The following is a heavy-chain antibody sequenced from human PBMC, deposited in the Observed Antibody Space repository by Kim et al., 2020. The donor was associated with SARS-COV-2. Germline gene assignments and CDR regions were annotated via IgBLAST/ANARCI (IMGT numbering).Heavy chain of an antibody. CDR2: ISAYNGNT. CDR1: GYTFTSYG. D-gene: IGHD6-13*01. V-gene: IGHV1-18*04. Sequence: ASVKVSCKASGYTFTSYGISWVRQAPGQGLEWMGWISAYNGNTNYAQKLQGRVTMTTDTSTSTAYMELRSLRSDDTAVYYCATTGIGAAAGFGCFDYWGQGTLVTVSS. J-gene: IGHJ4*02. CDR3: ATTGIGAAAGFGCFDY.